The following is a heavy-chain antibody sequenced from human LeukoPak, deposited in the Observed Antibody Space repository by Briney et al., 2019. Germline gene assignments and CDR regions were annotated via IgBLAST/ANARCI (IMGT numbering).Heavy chain of an antibody. J-gene: IGHJ4*02. Sequence: GASVKVSCKASGYTFTSYYMHWVRQAPGQGLEWMGIINPSGGSTNYAQKFQGRVTMTRDTSTSTVHMELSSLRSEDTAVYCCARDFAYGSGSTHFDHWGQGTLVTVSS. D-gene: IGHD3-10*01. CDR3: ARDFAYGSGSTHFDH. CDR1: GYTFTSYY. V-gene: IGHV1-46*01. CDR2: INPSGGST.